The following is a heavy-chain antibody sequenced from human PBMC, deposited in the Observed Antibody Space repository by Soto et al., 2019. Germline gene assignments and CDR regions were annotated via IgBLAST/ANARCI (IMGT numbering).Heavy chain of an antibody. V-gene: IGHV4-31*01. CDR3: ARGGGTTKVDY. J-gene: IGHJ4*02. CDR2: TSNSGST. Sequence: QVQLQESGPGLVKPSQTLSLTCTVSGGSITSSGYYWSWIRQHPGEGLEWIGFTSNSGSTSYNPSPISPFTISVDTSPNPVSLDLKAVNAADTAVNYCARGGGTTKVDYWGQGTLVTVSP. D-gene: IGHD4-17*01. CDR1: GGSITSSGYY.